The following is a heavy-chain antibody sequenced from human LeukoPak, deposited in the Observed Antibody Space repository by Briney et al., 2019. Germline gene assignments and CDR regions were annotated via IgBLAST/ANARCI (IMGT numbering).Heavy chain of an antibody. CDR2: IYYSGSA. CDR1: GGSFSGYY. D-gene: IGHD5-18*01. CDR3: ARPGVGSGRYGAFDI. Sequence: PSETLSLTCPVYGGSFSGYYWSWIRQPPGKGLEWIGYIYYSGSANYNPSLKSRVTISVDTSKNQFSLKLSSVTAADTAVYYCARPGVGSGRYGAFDIWGQGTMVTVSS. V-gene: IGHV4-59*08. J-gene: IGHJ3*02.